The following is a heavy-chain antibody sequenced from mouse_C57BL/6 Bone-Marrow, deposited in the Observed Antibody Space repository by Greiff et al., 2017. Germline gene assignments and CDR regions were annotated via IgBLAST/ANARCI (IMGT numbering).Heavy chain of an antibody. J-gene: IGHJ3*01. Sequence: QVQLQQSGAELVRPGASVKLSCKASGYTFTDYYINWVKQRPGQGLEWIARIYPGSGNTYYNEKFKGKATLTAEKSSSTAYMQLSSLTSEDDAVYFCARERGRAWFAYWGQGTLVTVSA. V-gene: IGHV1-76*01. CDR1: GYTFTDYY. CDR2: IYPGSGNT. CDR3: ARERGRAWFAY. D-gene: IGHD3-3*01.